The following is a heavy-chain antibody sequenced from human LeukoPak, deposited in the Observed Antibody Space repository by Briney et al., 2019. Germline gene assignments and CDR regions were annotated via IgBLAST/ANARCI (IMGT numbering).Heavy chain of an antibody. CDR3: ARGGYSYGLALWY. CDR1: GFTFSSYS. J-gene: IGHJ4*02. CDR2: ISSSSSYI. Sequence: PGGSLRLSCAASGFTFSSYSMNWVRQAPGKGLGWVSSISSSSSYIYYADSVKGRFTISRDNAKNSLYLQMNSLRAEDTAVYYCARGGYSYGLALWYWGQGTLVTVSS. D-gene: IGHD5-18*01. V-gene: IGHV3-21*01.